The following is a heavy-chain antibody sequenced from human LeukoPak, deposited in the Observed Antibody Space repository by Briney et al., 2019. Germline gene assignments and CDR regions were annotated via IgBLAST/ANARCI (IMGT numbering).Heavy chain of an antibody. D-gene: IGHD2-15*01. CDR2: IWYDGSNK. CDR1: GFTFISYG. V-gene: IGHV3-33*06. J-gene: IGHJ4*02. CDR3: AKDRYCSGGSCYYFDY. Sequence: PGGSLRLSCAASGFTFISYGMHWVRQAPGKGLEWVAVIWYDGSNKYYADSVKGRFTISRDNSKNTLYLQMNSLRAEDTAVYYCAKDRYCSGGSCYYFDYWGQGTLVTVSS.